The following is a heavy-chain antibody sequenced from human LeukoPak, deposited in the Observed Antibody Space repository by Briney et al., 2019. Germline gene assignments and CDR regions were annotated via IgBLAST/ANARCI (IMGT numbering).Heavy chain of an antibody. CDR1: GGTFSSYA. CDR2: IIPIFGTA. CDR3: ARVVGLNEWEPHY. J-gene: IGHJ4*02. V-gene: IGHV1-69*13. Sequence: SVKVSCKASGGTFSSYAISWVRQAPGQGLEWMGGIIPIFGTANYAQKFQGRVTITADESTSTAYMELSSLRSDDTAVYYCARVVGLNEWEPHYWGQGTLVTVSS. D-gene: IGHD1-26*01.